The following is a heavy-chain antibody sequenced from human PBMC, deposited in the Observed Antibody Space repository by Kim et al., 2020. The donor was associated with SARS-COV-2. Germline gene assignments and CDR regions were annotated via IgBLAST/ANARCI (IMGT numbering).Heavy chain of an antibody. Sequence: TTNYAQNFHGRVTITADESTSTAYMELSSLRSEDTVVYYCARAAAGFWFDPWGQGTLVTVSS. CDR2: TT. J-gene: IGHJ5*02. D-gene: IGHD6-13*01. CDR3: ARAAAGFWFDP. V-gene: IGHV1-69*01.